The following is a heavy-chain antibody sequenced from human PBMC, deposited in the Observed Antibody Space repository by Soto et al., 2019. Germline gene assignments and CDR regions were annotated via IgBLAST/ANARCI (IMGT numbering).Heavy chain of an antibody. CDR3: AKRIAVAGTAYYFDY. Sequence: ASVKVSCKASGYTFTSYAMHWVRQAPGQRLEWMGWINAGNGNTKYSQKFQGRVTITADESTSTAYMELSSLRSEDTAVYYCAKRIAVAGTAYYFDYWGQGTQVTVSS. V-gene: IGHV1-3*01. CDR2: INAGNGNT. J-gene: IGHJ4*02. CDR1: GYTFTSYA. D-gene: IGHD6-19*01.